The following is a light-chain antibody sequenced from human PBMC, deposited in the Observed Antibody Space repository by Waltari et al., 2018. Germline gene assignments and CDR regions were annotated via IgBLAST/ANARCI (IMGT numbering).Light chain of an antibody. Sequence: DIQMTQSPFSLSASAADRVRTTCRASQTINKYLNLYQQKPGETPKLLIYAASSFQSGVPSRFSGSGSGTDFTLTISSLQPEDFATYYCQHSYNPPLSFGGGTKVEVK. CDR3: QHSYNPPLS. CDR1: QTINKY. CDR2: AAS. V-gene: IGKV1-39*01. J-gene: IGKJ4*01.